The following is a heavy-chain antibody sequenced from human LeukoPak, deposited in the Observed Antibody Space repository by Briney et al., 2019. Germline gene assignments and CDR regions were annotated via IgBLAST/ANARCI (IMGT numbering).Heavy chain of an antibody. Sequence: PGGSLRLSCAASGFTFSSYSMNWVRQAPGKGLEWVSSISSSSSYIYYVDSVKGRFTISRDNAKNSLYLQMNSLRAEDTAVYYCARDLKRRVYYDSSGSDDAFDIWGQGTMVTVSS. CDR3: ARDLKRRVYYDSSGSDDAFDI. J-gene: IGHJ3*02. CDR2: ISSSSSYI. D-gene: IGHD3-22*01. V-gene: IGHV3-21*01. CDR1: GFTFSSYS.